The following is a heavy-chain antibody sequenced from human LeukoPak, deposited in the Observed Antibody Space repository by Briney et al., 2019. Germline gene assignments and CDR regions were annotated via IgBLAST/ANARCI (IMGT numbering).Heavy chain of an antibody. V-gene: IGHV4-31*03. Sequence: SETLSLTCTVSGCSISGGGYSWSWLPQHPGKGLEWIGYIYYSGSTYYNPSLKSRVTISVDTSKNQFSLKLSSVTAADTAVYYCARESAGLDYWGQGTLVTVSS. CDR3: ARESAGLDY. D-gene: IGHD6-13*01. CDR2: IYYSGST. J-gene: IGHJ4*02. CDR1: GCSISGGGYS.